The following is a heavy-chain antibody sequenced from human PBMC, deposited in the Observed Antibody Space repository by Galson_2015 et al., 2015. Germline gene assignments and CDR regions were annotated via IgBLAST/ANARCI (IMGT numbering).Heavy chain of an antibody. J-gene: IGHJ4*02. CDR2: ITSSGSTM. CDR3: ARGRRRAVTGTGEFDN. Sequence: SLRLSCAASGLTFSDYEMNWVRQAPGEGLEWISYITSSGSTMYYTDSVQGRFTISRDNAKSSLYLQMDSLRADDTAVYYCARGRRRAVTGTGEFDNWGQGSLVTVSS. V-gene: IGHV3-48*03. CDR1: GLTFSDYE. D-gene: IGHD6-19*01.